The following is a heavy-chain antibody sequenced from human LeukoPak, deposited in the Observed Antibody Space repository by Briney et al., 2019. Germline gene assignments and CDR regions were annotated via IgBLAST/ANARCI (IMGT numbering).Heavy chain of an antibody. J-gene: IGHJ6*03. D-gene: IGHD6-6*01. CDR1: GFTFDDYA. V-gene: IGHV3-43*02. CDR3: ATGTIAARRGHYYYMDV. Sequence: QPGGSLRLSCAASGFTFDDYAMHWVRQAPGKGLEWVSLISGDGGSTYYADSVKGRFTISRDNSKNSLYLQMNSLRTEDTALYYCATGTIAARRGHYYYMDVWGKGTTVTVSS. CDR2: ISGDGGST.